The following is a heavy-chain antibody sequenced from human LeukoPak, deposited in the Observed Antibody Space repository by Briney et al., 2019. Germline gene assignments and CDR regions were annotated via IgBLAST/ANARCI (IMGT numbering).Heavy chain of an antibody. J-gene: IGHJ6*02. CDR3: ARLLGGYNVLYGMDV. Sequence: SETLSLTCTVSGGSISSYYWSWIRQPPGKGLEWMGYIYYSGSTNYNPSLKSRVTISVDTSKNQFSLKLSSVTAADTAVYYCARLLGGYNVLYGMDVWGQGTTVTVSS. CDR1: GGSISSYY. D-gene: IGHD5-24*01. V-gene: IGHV4-59*08. CDR2: IYYSGST.